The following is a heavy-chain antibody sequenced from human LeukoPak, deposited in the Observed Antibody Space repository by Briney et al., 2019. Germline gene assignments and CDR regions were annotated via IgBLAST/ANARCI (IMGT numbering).Heavy chain of an antibody. D-gene: IGHD4-11*01. CDR1: GGSISSYY. V-gene: IGHV4-59*01. CDR2: IYYSGST. CDR3: AGHDYSKLCDP. J-gene: IGHJ5*02. Sequence: SETLSLTCTVSGGSISSYYWSWIRQPPGKGLEWIGYIYYSGSTNYNPSLKSRVTISVDTSKNQFSLKLSSVTAADTAVYYCAGHDYSKLCDPWGEGTLVTVSS.